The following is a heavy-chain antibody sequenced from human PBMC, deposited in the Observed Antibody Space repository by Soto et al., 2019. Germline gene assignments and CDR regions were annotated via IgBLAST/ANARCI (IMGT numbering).Heavy chain of an antibody. CDR2: IWYDGSNK. V-gene: IGHV3-33*01. CDR3: AREMDTAMVPRFSGGGAFDI. D-gene: IGHD5-18*01. Sequence: PGGSLRLSCAASGFTFSSYGMHLVRQAPGKGLEWVAFIWYDGSNKYYADSVKGRFTISRDNSKNTLYLQMNSLRAEDTAVYYCAREMDTAMVPRFSGGGAFDIWGQGTMVTVSS. CDR1: GFTFSSYG. J-gene: IGHJ3*02.